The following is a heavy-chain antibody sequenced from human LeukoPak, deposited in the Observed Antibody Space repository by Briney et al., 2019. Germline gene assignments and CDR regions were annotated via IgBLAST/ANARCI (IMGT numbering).Heavy chain of an antibody. J-gene: IGHJ4*02. V-gene: IGHV1-2*02. CDR2: INPNSGGT. Sequence: VASVKVSCKASGYTFTGYYMHWVRQAPGQGLEWMGWINPNSGGTNYAQKFQGRVTMTRDTSISTAYMELSRLRSDDTAVYYCARRGDYGLMRGYYFDYWGQGTLVTVSS. CDR3: ARRGDYGLMRGYYFDY. D-gene: IGHD4-17*01. CDR1: GYTFTGYY.